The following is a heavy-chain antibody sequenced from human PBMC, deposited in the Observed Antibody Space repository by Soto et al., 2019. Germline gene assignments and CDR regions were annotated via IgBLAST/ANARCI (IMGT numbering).Heavy chain of an antibody. CDR3: ARGVDTAKAGY. CDR2: VYPGGNT. J-gene: IGHJ4*02. V-gene: IGHV3-53*01. CDR1: GFTVSSHH. D-gene: IGHD5-18*01. Sequence: VQLVESGGGLIKPGGSLRLSCAASGFTVSSHHMTWVRQAPGRGPEWVSTVYPGGNTYYADSVRGRFTISRDTSKNMLYLQMNSLRAEDTAVYYCARGVDTAKAGYWGQGTQVTVSS.